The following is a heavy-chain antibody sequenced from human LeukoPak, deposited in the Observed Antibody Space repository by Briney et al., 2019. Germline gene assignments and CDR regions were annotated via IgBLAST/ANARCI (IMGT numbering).Heavy chain of an antibody. V-gene: IGHV3-74*01. CDR2: IKSDGSST. CDR1: GFTFSSYW. D-gene: IGHD3-22*01. Sequence: GGSLRLSCAASGFTFSSYWMHWVRQAPGKGLVWVSRIKSDGSSTSYADSVKGRFTISRDNAKNTLYLQMNSLRAEDTAVYYCARLYDGSAYHADHFDYWGQGTLVIVSS. CDR3: ARLYDGSAYHADHFDY. J-gene: IGHJ4*02.